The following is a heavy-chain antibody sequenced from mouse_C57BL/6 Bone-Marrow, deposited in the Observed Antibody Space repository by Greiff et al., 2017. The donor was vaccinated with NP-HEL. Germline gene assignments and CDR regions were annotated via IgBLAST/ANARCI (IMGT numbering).Heavy chain of an antibody. CDR1: GYSFTDYN. CDR2: INPNYGTT. Sequence: VQLQQSGPELVKPGASVKISCKASGYSFTDYNMNWVKQSNGKSLEWIGVINPNYGTTSYNQKFKGKATLTVDQSSRTAYMQLNSLTSEDSAVYDCARGGLGRDWYFDVWGTGTTVTVSS. V-gene: IGHV1-39*01. J-gene: IGHJ1*03. D-gene: IGHD4-1*01. CDR3: ARGGLGRDWYFDV.